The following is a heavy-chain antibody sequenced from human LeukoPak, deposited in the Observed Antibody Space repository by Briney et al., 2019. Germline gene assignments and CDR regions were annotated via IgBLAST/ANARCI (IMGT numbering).Heavy chain of an antibody. CDR3: ATMVQEVHTYFGS. CDR1: GFTFSSYD. D-gene: IGHD3-10*01. CDR2: IYYSGST. V-gene: IGHV4-59*01. J-gene: IGHJ4*02. Sequence: GSLRLSCAASGFTFSSYDMSWIRQPPGKGLEWIGYIYYSGSTNYNPSLKSRVTISVDTSKNQVSLKLRSVTAADTAVYYCATMVQEVHTYFGSWGQGNLVAVSS.